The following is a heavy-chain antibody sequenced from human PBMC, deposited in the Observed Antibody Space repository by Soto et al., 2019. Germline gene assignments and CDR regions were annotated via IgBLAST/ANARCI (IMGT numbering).Heavy chain of an antibody. J-gene: IGHJ4*02. Sequence: VQSAGEVRKTGASVKVSCKTSGYTFNLYGMTWLRQAPGQGLEWMGWIRGYNGNATYAQKFKGRVVLTIATSTTPAHMELGSLTSDGTAVYYCARILQTSRALGHWGQGTLVTVSS. CDR1: GYTFNLYG. CDR3: ARILQTSRALGH. D-gene: IGHD3-9*01. V-gene: IGHV1-18*04. CDR2: IRGYNGNA.